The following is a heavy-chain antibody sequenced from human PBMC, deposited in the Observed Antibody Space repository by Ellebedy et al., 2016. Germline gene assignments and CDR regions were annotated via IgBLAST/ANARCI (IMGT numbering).Heavy chain of an antibody. V-gene: IGHV3-23*01. Sequence: GGSLRLSXAASGIAFSDFFMSWVRQAPGKGLEWVSTISAGSDTTRLADSVKGRFTISRDSSKNSVYLRMNNLRVEDTAVYYCRQGHYADLWGQGTLVTVSS. J-gene: IGHJ4*02. CDR3: RQGHYADL. CDR1: GIAFSDFF. CDR2: ISAGSDTT. D-gene: IGHD4-17*01.